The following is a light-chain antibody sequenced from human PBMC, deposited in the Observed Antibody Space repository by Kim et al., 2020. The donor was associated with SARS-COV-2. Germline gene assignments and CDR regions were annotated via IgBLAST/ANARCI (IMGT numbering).Light chain of an antibody. CDR3: MLYMGNGISV. J-gene: IGLJ3*02. Sequence: GGTVTGTCGLRSGAVSTGNYPSWSPQNTGQVRPTLIYSTDPRPSGVPRRFSGAIGGNKAALTITGAQADYESDYYCMLYMGNGISVFGGGTQLTVL. CDR2: STD. V-gene: IGLV8-61*01. CDR1: SGAVSTGNY.